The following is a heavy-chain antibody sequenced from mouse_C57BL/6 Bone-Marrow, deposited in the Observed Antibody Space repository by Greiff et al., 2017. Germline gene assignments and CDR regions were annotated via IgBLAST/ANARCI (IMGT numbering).Heavy chain of an antibody. CDR3: ARAYDGYYVGFAY. CDR2: ISDGGSYT. V-gene: IGHV5-4*01. CDR1: GFTFSSYA. D-gene: IGHD2-3*01. Sequence: DVHLVESGGGLVKPGGSLKLSCAASGFTFSSYAMSWVRQTPEKRLEWVATISDGGSYTYYPDNVKGRFTIARDNAKNNLYLQMSHLKSEDTAMYYCARAYDGYYVGFAYWGQGTLVTVSA. J-gene: IGHJ3*01.